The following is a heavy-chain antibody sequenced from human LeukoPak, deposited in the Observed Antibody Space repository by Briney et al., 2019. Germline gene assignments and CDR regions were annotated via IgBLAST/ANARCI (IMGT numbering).Heavy chain of an antibody. CDR1: GVSISSYY. J-gene: IGHJ4*02. V-gene: IGHV4-59*01. D-gene: IGHD2-2*01. Sequence: SETLSLTCTVSGVSISSYYWSWIRQPPGKGLEWIGYISYSGSTNYNPSLKSRVTISLDTSKNQFSLKLRSLTPADTAVYYCARGGRGYCSSTSCYPPDYWGQGTLVTVSS. CDR2: ISYSGST. CDR3: ARGGRGYCSSTSCYPPDY.